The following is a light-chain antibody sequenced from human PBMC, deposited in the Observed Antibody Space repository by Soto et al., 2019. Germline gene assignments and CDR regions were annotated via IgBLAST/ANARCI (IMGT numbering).Light chain of an antibody. CDR3: QQYNNWPYT. V-gene: IGKV3-20*01. J-gene: IGKJ2*01. CDR2: GAS. CDR1: QSVSSNY. Sequence: EIVLTQSPGTLSLSPGERATLSCRASQSVSSNYLAWYQQKPGQAPRLLIFGASSRATGIPARFSGSGSGTDFTLTITRLEPEDFAVYYCQQYNNWPYTFGQGTKLEIK.